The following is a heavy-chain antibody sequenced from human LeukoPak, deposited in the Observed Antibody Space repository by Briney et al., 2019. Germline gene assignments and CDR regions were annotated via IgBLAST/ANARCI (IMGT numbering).Heavy chain of an antibody. V-gene: IGHV3-30*18. CDR3: AKVRSPRRIAAAGIVDY. CDR2: ISYDGSNK. CDR1: GFTVSSNY. D-gene: IGHD6-13*01. J-gene: IGHJ4*02. Sequence: GGSLRLSCAASGFTVSSNYMSWVRQAPGKGLEWVAVISYDGSNKYYADSVKGRFTISRDNSKNTLYLQMNSLRAEDTAVYYCAKVRSPRRIAAAGIVDYWGQGTLVAVSS.